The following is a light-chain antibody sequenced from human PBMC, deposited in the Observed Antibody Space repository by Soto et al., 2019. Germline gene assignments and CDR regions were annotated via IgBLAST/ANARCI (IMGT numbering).Light chain of an antibody. CDR1: QSVNTY. CDR3: QQRSNWPIT. Sequence: EIVFTQSPATLSLSPGERATLSCRASQSVNTYLVWYQQKPGQAPRLLIYDASNRATGIPARFSGSGSGTDFTLTISSXEPEDFAVYYCQQRSNWPITFGQGTRLEIK. CDR2: DAS. V-gene: IGKV3-11*01. J-gene: IGKJ5*01.